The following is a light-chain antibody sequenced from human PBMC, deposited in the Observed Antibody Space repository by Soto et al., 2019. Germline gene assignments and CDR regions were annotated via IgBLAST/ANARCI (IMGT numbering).Light chain of an antibody. CDR1: SSGVGRYNL. Sequence: QSALTQPASVSGSPRQSGSICCTGTSSGVGRYNLVSWYQQHPGKGPKLIIHEDSKRSSALSNRCCASRSGNTASLTISGLRGEDDAVYYSCSYAGSSKYVLGNATKVT. CDR2: EDS. CDR3: CSYAGSSKYV. V-gene: IGLV2-23*01. J-gene: IGLJ1*01.